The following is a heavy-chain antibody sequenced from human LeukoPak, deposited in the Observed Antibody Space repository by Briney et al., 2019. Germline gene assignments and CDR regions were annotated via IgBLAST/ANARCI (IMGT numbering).Heavy chain of an antibody. CDR3: AKVGTKIAVELYYFDY. V-gene: IGHV3-30*18. J-gene: IGHJ4*02. CDR1: GFTFSSYG. Sequence: GGSLRLSCAASGFTFSSYGMHWVRQAPGKGLEWVAVISYDGSNKYYADSVKGRFTISRDNSKNTLYLQMNSLRAEDTAVYYCAKVGTKIAVELYYFDYWGQGTLVTVSS. CDR2: ISYDGSNK. D-gene: IGHD6-19*01.